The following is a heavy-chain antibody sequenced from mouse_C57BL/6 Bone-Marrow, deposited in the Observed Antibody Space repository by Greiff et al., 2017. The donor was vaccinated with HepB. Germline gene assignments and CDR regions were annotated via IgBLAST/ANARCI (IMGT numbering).Heavy chain of an antibody. CDR1: GYTFTNYW. CDR2: IYPGGGYT. Sequence: QVQLQQSGAELVRPGTSVKMSCKASGYTFTNYWIGWAKQRPGQGLEWIGDIYPGGGYTNYNEKFKGKATLTADKSSSTAYMQFSSLTSEDSAIYYCARNFYYALDYWGQGTSVTVS. CDR3: ARNFYYALDY. V-gene: IGHV1-63*01. J-gene: IGHJ4*01.